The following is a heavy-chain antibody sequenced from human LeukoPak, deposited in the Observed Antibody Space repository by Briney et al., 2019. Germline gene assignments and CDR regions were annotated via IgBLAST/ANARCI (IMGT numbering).Heavy chain of an antibody. CDR1: GYTFTDYY. D-gene: IGHD6-13*01. CDR2: IIPIFGTA. J-gene: IGHJ4*02. CDR3: ARASYSSSQFGY. V-gene: IGHV1-69*06. Sequence: SVKVSCKASGYTFTDYYIHWVRQAPGQGLEWMGGIIPIFGTANYAQKFQGRVTITADKSTSTAYMELSSLRSEDTAVYYCARASYSSSQFGYWGQGTLVTVSS.